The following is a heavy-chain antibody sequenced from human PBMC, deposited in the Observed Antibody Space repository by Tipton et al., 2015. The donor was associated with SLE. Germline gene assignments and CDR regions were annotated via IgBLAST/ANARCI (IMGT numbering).Heavy chain of an antibody. V-gene: IGHV1-69*05. Sequence: QLVQSGPEVKKPGSSVKVSCKASGGTFSSYAISWVRQAPGQGLEWMGGNIPIFGTANYAQKFQGRVTITTDESTSTAYMELSSLRSEDTAVYYCARGGYSSGWRAFDIWGQGTMVTVSS. J-gene: IGHJ3*02. D-gene: IGHD6-19*01. CDR1: GGTFSSYA. CDR3: ARGGYSSGWRAFDI. CDR2: NIPIFGTA.